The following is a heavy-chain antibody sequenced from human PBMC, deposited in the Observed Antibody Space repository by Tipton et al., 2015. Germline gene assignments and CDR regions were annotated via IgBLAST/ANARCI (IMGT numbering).Heavy chain of an antibody. Sequence: SLRLSCAASGFTFRIYSMNWVRQSPGKGLEWISYISGSSTTIYYADSVKGRFTIPRDNAKNSLFLQMNSLRAEDTAVYYCARSGYCSGGSCPYYGMDVWGQGTTVPVSS. D-gene: IGHD2-15*01. V-gene: IGHV3-48*01. CDR2: ISGSSTTI. CDR1: GFTFRIYS. J-gene: IGHJ6*02. CDR3: ARSGYCSGGSCPYYGMDV.